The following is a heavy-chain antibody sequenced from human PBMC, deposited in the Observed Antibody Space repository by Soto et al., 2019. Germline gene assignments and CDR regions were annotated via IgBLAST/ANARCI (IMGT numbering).Heavy chain of an antibody. CDR1: GYSISSGNY. V-gene: IGHV4-38-2*02. CDR3: ARARFGEPVDP. Sequence: SETLSLTCPVSGYSISSGNYWGWIRQPPGKGLEWIGSIYQSGSTYYNPSLRSRATISVDTSKNQFSLKLSSVTAADTAVYYCARARFGEPVDPWGQGTLVTVSS. D-gene: IGHD3-10*01. J-gene: IGHJ5*02. CDR2: IYQSGST.